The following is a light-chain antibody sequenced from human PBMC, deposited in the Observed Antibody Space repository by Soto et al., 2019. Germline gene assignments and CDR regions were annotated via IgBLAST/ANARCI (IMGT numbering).Light chain of an antibody. J-gene: IGKJ5*01. CDR2: DVS. CDR3: QKFNTYPIT. CDR1: QDIRCP. V-gene: IGKV1-13*02. Sequence: IQLTHSPSSLSASGGDRVTITCRASQDIRCPLAWYQQKPGTPPKLLIFDVSSLQSGVQYRFSGSGSGKDFTLTISRLQHEDFATYYCQKFNTYPITFGQGTRLEIK.